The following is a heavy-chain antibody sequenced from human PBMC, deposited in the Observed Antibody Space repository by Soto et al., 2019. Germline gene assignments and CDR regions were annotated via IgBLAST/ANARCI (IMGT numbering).Heavy chain of an antibody. J-gene: IGHJ5*02. V-gene: IGHV4-31*03. CDR2: IYYSGST. Sequence: TLSLTCTVSGGSISSGGYYWSWIRQLPGKGLEWIGYIYYSGSTYYNPSLKSRVTISVDTSKNQFSLKLSSVTAADTAVYYCARARFLEWGDNWFDPWGQGTLVTVSS. CDR1: GGSISSGGYY. CDR3: ARARFLEWGDNWFDP. D-gene: IGHD3-3*01.